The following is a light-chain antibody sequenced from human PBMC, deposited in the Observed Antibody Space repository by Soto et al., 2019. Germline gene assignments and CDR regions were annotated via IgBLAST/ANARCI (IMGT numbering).Light chain of an antibody. CDR2: GAS. Sequence: EIVLTQSPGTLSLSPGERATLSCRASQSVSSSYLAWYQQKPGQAPRLLIYGASSRATGSPDRFSGSGSGTDFTLTITILEPEDYAVYYCQQYGSSPLLTFGGGTKVEIK. CDR1: QSVSSSY. J-gene: IGKJ4*01. CDR3: QQYGSSPLLT. V-gene: IGKV3-20*01.